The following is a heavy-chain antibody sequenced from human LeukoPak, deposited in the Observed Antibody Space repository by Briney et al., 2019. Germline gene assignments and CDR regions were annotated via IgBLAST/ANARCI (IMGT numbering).Heavy chain of an antibody. V-gene: IGHV4-39*07. Sequence: SETLSLTCSVSGGSMSSTSYYWGWIRQSPGKGLEWIGSMFDSRNVFYNPSLKSQVTISVDTSKNQFSLKLTSVSAADTAVYYCARDVGAGIAAAFDYWGQGTLVTVSS. CDR1: GGSMSSTSYY. CDR2: MFDSRNV. CDR3: ARDVGAGIAAAFDY. D-gene: IGHD6-13*01. J-gene: IGHJ4*02.